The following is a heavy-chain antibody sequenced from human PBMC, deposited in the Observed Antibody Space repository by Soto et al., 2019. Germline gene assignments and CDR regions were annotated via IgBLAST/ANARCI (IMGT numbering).Heavy chain of an antibody. CDR3: ARIRQQLTLFDY. CDR2: IFSNDEK. J-gene: IGHJ4*02. CDR1: GFSLSNARMG. V-gene: IGHV2-26*01. Sequence: QVTLKGSGPVLVKPTETLTLTCTVSGFSLSNARMGVSWIRQPPGKALEWLAHIFSNDEKSYSTSLKSRLTISKDTSKSQVVLTMTNIDPVDTATYYCARIRQQLTLFDYWGQGTLVTVSS. D-gene: IGHD6-13*01.